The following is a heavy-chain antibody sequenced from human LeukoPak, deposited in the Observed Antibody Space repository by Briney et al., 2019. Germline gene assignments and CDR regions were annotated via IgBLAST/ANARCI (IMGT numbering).Heavy chain of an antibody. D-gene: IGHD2-2*01. V-gene: IGHV4-34*01. CDR2: INHSGST. J-gene: IGHJ4*02. Sequence: SETLSLTCAVYGGSFSGYYWCWIRQPPGKGLEWIGEINHSGSTNYNPSLKSRVTISVDTSKNQFSLKLSSVTAADTAVYYCAREKGQLLVNEMTTRDYWGQGTLVTVSS. CDR3: AREKGQLLVNEMTTRDY. CDR1: GGSFSGYY.